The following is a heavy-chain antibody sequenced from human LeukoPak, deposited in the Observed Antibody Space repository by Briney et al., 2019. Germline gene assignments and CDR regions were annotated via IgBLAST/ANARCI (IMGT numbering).Heavy chain of an antibody. CDR3: ARVTGYKIEDYFDY. J-gene: IGHJ4*02. V-gene: IGHV4-59*01. CDR1: GGSISSYY. Sequence: PSETLSLTCTVSGGSISSYYWSWIRQPPGKGLEWIGYIYYSGSTNYNPSLKSRVTISVDTSKNQFSLRLSSVTAADTAVYYCARVTGYKIEDYFDYWGQGTLVTVSS. CDR2: IYYSGST. D-gene: IGHD1-14*01.